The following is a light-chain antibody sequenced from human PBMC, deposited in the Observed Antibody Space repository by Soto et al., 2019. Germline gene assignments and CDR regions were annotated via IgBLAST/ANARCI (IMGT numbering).Light chain of an antibody. CDR2: EVT. CDR1: TSGIGGYKY. V-gene: IGLV2-14*01. Sequence: QSALTQPASVSGAPGQSFTIPVTDTTSGIGGYKYGSWYQLRPGRPLIPMIYEVTNRPSGVSARFSGSKAGNTASLTISGLQTEDEAEYFCSSYTTGSTPWVFGGGTKVTVL. J-gene: IGLJ3*02. CDR3: SSYTTGSTPWV.